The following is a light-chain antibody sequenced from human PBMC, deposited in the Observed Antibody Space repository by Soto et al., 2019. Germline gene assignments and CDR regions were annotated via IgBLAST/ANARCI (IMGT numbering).Light chain of an antibody. CDR1: SGHSSYI. Sequence: QPVLTQSSSASASLGSSVKLTCTLSSGHSSYIIAWHQQQPGKGPRSLMKLEGSGSYNKGSGVPDRFSGSSSGADRYLTITSLQVEDEADYYCETWDSNTRNWVFGGGTKLTVL. V-gene: IGLV4-60*02. J-gene: IGLJ3*02. CDR2: LEGSGSY. CDR3: ETWDSNTRNWV.